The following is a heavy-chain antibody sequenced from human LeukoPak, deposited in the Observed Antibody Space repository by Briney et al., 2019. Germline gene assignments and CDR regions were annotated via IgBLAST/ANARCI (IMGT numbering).Heavy chain of an antibody. Sequence: GGSLRLSCAASGFAFSSYGMSWVRQAPGKGLEWVSDISGTGGNTYYAESVKGRFTISRDNSKNTLYLRMNSLRAEDTAIYYCAFPAHHWLVRGAFDIWGQGTMVTVSS. CDR3: AFPAHHWLVRGAFDI. J-gene: IGHJ3*02. CDR2: ISGTGGNT. D-gene: IGHD6-19*01. V-gene: IGHV3-23*01. CDR1: GFAFSSYG.